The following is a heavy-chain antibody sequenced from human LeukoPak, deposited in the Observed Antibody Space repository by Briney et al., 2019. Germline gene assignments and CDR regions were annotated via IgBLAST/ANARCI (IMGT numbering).Heavy chain of an antibody. Sequence: GGTLRLSCAASGFTFSSYGMSWVRQASGKGLEWVSAISGSGGSTYYADSVKGRFTISRDNSKNTLYLQMNSLRAEDTAVYYCAELGITMIGGVWGKGTTVTISS. CDR2: ISGSGGST. D-gene: IGHD3-10*02. J-gene: IGHJ6*04. CDR3: AELGITMIGGV. V-gene: IGHV3-23*01. CDR1: GFTFSSYG.